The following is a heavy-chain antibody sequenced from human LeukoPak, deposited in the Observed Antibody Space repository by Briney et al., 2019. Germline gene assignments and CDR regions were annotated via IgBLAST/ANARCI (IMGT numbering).Heavy chain of an antibody. J-gene: IGHJ3*01. CDR3: ASLYCSGGNCYNPETFDL. D-gene: IGHD2-15*01. CDR2: VYYSGST. CDR1: GGSISTYY. Sequence: PSETLSLTCTVSGGSISTYYWSWIRQPPGKGLEWIGYVYYSGSTNYNPSLKSRVTISVDTSKNHFSLKLSSATAADTAVYYCASLYCSGGNCYNPETFDLWGQGTMVTVSS. V-gene: IGHV4-59*08.